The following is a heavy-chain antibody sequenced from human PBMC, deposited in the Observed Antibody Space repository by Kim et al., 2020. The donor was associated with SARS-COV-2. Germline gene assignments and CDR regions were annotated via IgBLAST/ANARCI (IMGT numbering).Heavy chain of an antibody. V-gene: IGHV3-7*03. Sequence: GGSLRLSCAASGFTFSSYWMSWVRQAPGKGLEWVANIKQDGSEKYYVDSVKGRFTISRDNAKNSLYLQMNSLRAEDTAVYYCARDFPAEAYDILTGYYLPRYVDDYYGMDVWGQGTTVTVSS. CDR1: GFTFSSYW. CDR2: IKQDGSEK. CDR3: ARDFPAEAYDILTGYYLPRYVDDYYGMDV. J-gene: IGHJ6*02. D-gene: IGHD3-9*01.